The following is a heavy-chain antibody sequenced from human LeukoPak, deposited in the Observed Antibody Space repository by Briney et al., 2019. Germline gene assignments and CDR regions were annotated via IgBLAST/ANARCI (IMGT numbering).Heavy chain of an antibody. Sequence: GGSLRLSCEASGFTFSDYAMTWVRQAPGKGLEWVSIISASGDNTDYAVSARGRFTISRDNSKNTLHLQMNSLRAEDTAVYYCAKEHMAAAVYYFDYWGQGTLVTVSS. CDR1: GFTFSDYA. D-gene: IGHD2-15*01. J-gene: IGHJ4*02. CDR3: AKEHMAAAVYYFDY. V-gene: IGHV3-23*01. CDR2: ISASGDNT.